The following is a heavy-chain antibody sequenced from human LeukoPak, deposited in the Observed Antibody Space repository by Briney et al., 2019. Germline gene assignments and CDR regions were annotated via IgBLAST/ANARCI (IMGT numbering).Heavy chain of an antibody. J-gene: IGHJ4*02. CDR1: GFTFSSYG. V-gene: IGHV3-30*18. CDR3: AKDLGKIRYFDWSGY. Sequence: GGSLRLSCAASGFTFSSYGMHWVRQAPGKGLEWVAVISYDGSNKYYADSVKGRFTISRDNSKNTLYLQMNSLRAEDTAVYYCAKDLGKIRYFDWSGYWGRGTLVTVSS. CDR2: ISYDGSNK. D-gene: IGHD3-9*01.